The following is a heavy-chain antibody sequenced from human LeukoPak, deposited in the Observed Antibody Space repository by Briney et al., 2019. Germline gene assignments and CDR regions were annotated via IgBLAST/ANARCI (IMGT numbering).Heavy chain of an antibody. CDR1: GGSISSGGYY. CDR2: IYYSGST. V-gene: IGHV4-31*03. J-gene: IGHJ5*02. CDR3: ARVRSGGPNWFDP. Sequence: SETLSLTCTVSGGSISSGGYYWSWIRQHPGKGLEWIGYIYYSGSTYYNPSLKSRVTISVDTSKNQFSLKLSSVTAADTAMYYCARVRSGGPNWFDPWGQGTLVTVSS. D-gene: IGHD3-16*01.